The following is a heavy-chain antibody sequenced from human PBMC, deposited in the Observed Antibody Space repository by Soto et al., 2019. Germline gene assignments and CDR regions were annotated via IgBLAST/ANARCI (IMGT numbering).Heavy chain of an antibody. Sequence: PGGSLRLSCAASGFTFSSYGMHWVRQAPGKGLEWVAVISYDGSNKYYADSVKGRFTISRDNSKNTLYLQMNSLRAEDTAVYYCAKGGRGDGGPTSGGYWGQGTLVTVSS. CDR2: ISYDGSNK. V-gene: IGHV3-30*18. CDR3: AKGGRGDGGPTSGGY. CDR1: GFTFSSYG. D-gene: IGHD6-19*01. J-gene: IGHJ4*02.